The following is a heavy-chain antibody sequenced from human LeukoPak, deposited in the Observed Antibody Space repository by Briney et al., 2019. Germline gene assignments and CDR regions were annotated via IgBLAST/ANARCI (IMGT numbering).Heavy chain of an antibody. Sequence: GGSLRLSCAASGFTFSSYAMSWVRQAPGKGLEWVSAISGSGGSTYYADSVKGRFTISRDNSKNTLYLQMNSLRAEDTAVYYCARDGDLLLFGESTNWFDPWGQGTLVTVSS. V-gene: IGHV3-23*01. J-gene: IGHJ5*02. CDR3: ARDGDLLLFGESTNWFDP. CDR2: ISGSGGST. CDR1: GFTFSSYA. D-gene: IGHD3-10*01.